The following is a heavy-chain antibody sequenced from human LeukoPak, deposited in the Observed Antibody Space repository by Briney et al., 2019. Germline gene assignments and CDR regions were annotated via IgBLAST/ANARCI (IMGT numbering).Heavy chain of an antibody. CDR3: ARSYGSGRDY. V-gene: IGHV3-53*01. D-gene: IGHD3-10*01. CDR2: IYSGGST. J-gene: IGHJ4*02. CDR1: GFTVSSNY. Sequence: PGGSLRHSCAPSGFTVSSNYMSSVRQAPGKWLEWVSVIYSGGSTYYADSVKGRFTISRDNSKNTLYLQMNSLRAEDTAVYYCARSYGSGRDYWGQGTLVTVPS.